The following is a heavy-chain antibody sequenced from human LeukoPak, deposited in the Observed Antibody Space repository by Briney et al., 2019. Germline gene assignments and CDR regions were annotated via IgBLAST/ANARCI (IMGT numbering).Heavy chain of an antibody. CDR2: ISSSSSYI. D-gene: IGHD1-7*01. Sequence: GGSLRLSCAASGFTFSSYSMNWVRQAPGKGLEWVSSISSSSSYIYYADSVKGRFTISRDNAKNSLYRQMNSLRAEDTAVYYGARELELRGFDYWGQGTLVTVSS. CDR3: ARELELRGFDY. CDR1: GFTFSSYS. V-gene: IGHV3-21*01. J-gene: IGHJ4*02.